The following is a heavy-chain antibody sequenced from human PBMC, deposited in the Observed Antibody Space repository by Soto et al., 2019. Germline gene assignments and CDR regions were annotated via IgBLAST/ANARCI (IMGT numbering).Heavy chain of an antibody. CDR1: GGSFSGYY. V-gene: IGHV4-34*01. D-gene: IGHD3-3*01. CDR2: INHSGST. CDR3: ARGRRYYDFWSGYPPFDY. J-gene: IGHJ4*02. Sequence: QVQLQQWGAGLLKPSETLSLTCAVYGGSFSGYYWSWIRQPPGKGLEWMGEINHSGSTNYNPSLKSRVTISVDTSKNQFSLKLSSVTAADTAVYYCARGRRYYDFWSGYPPFDYWGQGTLVTVSS.